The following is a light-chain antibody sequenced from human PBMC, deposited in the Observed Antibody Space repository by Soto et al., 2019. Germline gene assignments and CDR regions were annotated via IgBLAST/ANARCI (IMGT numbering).Light chain of an antibody. CDR1: QIINSW. CDR3: HYWHDYCWT. J-gene: IGKJ1*01. Sequence: DIQLTQSPSTLSTSVGDRVTISCRASQIINSWLAWYQQKPGKAPKLLIYNTSNLESGVPPRFGGDRSGTEFTLTISSLQPDDSATYDGHYWHDYCWTFGQGTKVEIK. CDR2: NTS. V-gene: IGKV1-5*03.